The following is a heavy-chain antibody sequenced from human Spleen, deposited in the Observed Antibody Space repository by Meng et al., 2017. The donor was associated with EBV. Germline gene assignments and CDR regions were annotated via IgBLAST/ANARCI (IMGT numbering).Heavy chain of an antibody. CDR2: IYHNGDT. CDR1: GGSISSGTYY. V-gene: IGHV4-30-4*01. J-gene: IGHJ4*02. CDR3: ASGSGGNFDF. Sequence: QVQLQDAGPGLVNPSQTLSLTCSVSGGSISSGTYYWSWIRQPPGRGLEWIGYIYHNGDTYYSPSLQSRLTISVDTSKNQFSLKMSSVTAADTAVYFCASGSGGNFDFWGQGTLVTVSS. D-gene: IGHD3-16*01.